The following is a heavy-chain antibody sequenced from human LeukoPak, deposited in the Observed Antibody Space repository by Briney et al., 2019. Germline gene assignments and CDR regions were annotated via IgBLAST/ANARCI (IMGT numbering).Heavy chain of an antibody. CDR2: INHSGST. D-gene: IGHD2-2*02. Sequence: SETLSLTCAVYGGSFSGYYWSWIRQPPGKGLEWIGEINHSGSTNYNPSLKSRVTISVDTSKNQFSLKLSSVTAADTAVYYCARKGHCSSTSCYTGYYYGMDVWGQGTTVTVSS. CDR3: ARKGHCSSTSCYTGYYYGMDV. CDR1: GGSFSGYY. V-gene: IGHV4-34*01. J-gene: IGHJ6*02.